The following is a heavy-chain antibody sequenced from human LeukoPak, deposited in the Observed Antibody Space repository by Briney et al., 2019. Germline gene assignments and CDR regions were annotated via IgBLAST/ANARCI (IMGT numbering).Heavy chain of an antibody. V-gene: IGHV3-74*01. CDR3: ARDGDWGRYDH. J-gene: IGHJ4*02. Sequence: PGGSLRLSCAASGFTFSNYWIYWVRQVPGKGLVWVSRISPDGKDTSHADSVKGRFTIYRDNSKNTLYLQMNSLRAEDTAVYYCARDGDWGRYDHWGQGTLVIVSS. D-gene: IGHD7-27*01. CDR2: ISPDGKDT. CDR1: GFTFSNYW.